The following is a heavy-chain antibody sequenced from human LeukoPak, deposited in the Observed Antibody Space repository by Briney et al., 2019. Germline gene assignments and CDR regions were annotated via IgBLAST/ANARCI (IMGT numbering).Heavy chain of an antibody. J-gene: IGHJ4*02. Sequence: GGSLRISCAASGFNFSSYSINRVRQAPGKGLEWVSYLSSSSSTIYYADSVKGRFTISRDNAKNSLYLQMNSLRAEDTAVYYCARDRPYSVWYRRDFDYWGQGTLVTVSS. D-gene: IGHD6-19*01. CDR2: LSSSSSTI. V-gene: IGHV3-48*04. CDR1: GFNFSSYS. CDR3: ARDRPYSVWYRRDFDY.